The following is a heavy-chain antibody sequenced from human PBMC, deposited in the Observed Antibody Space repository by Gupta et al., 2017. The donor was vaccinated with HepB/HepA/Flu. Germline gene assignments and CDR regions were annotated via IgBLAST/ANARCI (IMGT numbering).Heavy chain of an antibody. J-gene: IGHJ4*02. V-gene: IGHV1-69-2*01. CDR1: GYIFTDYY. CDR3: ARPRSYALTHSFDY. CDR2: GEPEAGET. D-gene: IGHD3-16*01. Sequence: VQLVPSGAEVQKPGATVKISCKVSGYIFTDYYRHGVPEDPGKGREWMGRGEPEAGETIYEEKFKGRGTRTAETSTGTAYMELSSLRSEDTAVYYCARPRSYALTHSFDYGGRGTLVTVSS.